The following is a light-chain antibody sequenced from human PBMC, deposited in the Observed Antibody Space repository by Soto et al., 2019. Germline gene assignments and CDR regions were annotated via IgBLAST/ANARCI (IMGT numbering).Light chain of an antibody. CDR3: QQYDKWPRT. CDR2: GAS. CDR1: QSVSDN. Sequence: EIVMTQSPATLSVSPGERATLSCRASQSVSDNLAWYQHKPGQSPRLLMYGASIRPTGFPARFSGRGSGTEVTLTISSLQSEDSAVYYCQQYDKWPRTFGQGTKVEIK. J-gene: IGKJ1*01. V-gene: IGKV3-15*01.